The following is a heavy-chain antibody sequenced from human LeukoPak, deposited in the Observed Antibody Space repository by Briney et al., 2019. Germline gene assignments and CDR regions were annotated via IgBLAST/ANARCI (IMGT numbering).Heavy chain of an antibody. Sequence: PGGSLRLSCTASGFTLSTYWMSWFRQAPKKGLEWVANIKQDDSEKYCVDSVKGRFTISRDNAKNSVYLQMNSLRVEDTAVYYCGRGGAVASYWGQGTLVTVSS. CDR1: GFTLSTYW. V-gene: IGHV3-7*01. D-gene: IGHD1-26*01. CDR2: IKQDDSEK. CDR3: GRGGAVASY. J-gene: IGHJ4*02.